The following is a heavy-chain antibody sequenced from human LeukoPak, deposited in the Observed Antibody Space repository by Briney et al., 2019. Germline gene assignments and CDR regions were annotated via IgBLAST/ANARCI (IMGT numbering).Heavy chain of an antibody. J-gene: IGHJ6*03. D-gene: IGHD6-13*01. CDR2: ISSSGSTI. Sequence: PGGSLRLSCAASGFTFSSYEMNWVRQAPGKGLEWVSYISSSGSTIYYADSVKGRFTISRDNAKNSLYLQMNSLRAEDTAVYYCASASSSWKHGYYYMDVWGKGTTVTISS. CDR3: ASASSSWKHGYYYMDV. CDR1: GFTFSSYE. V-gene: IGHV3-48*03.